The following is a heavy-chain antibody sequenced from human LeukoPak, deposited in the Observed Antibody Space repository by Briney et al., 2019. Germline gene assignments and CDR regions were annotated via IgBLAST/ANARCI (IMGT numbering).Heavy chain of an antibody. CDR2: IYYSGSI. J-gene: IGHJ6*03. V-gene: IGHV4-59*01. CDR3: ARLSPLTGAYYYMDV. Sequence: SETLSLTCTVSGVSFSSYYWSWIRQPPGKGLEWIGYIYYSGSINYNPSLKSRVTISVDTSKNQFSLKLSSVTPADTAVYYCARLSPLTGAYYYMDVWGKGTTVTVFS. D-gene: IGHD7-27*01. CDR1: GVSFSSYY.